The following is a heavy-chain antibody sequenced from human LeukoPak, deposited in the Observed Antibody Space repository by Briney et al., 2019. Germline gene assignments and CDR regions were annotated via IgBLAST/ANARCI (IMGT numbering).Heavy chain of an antibody. V-gene: IGHV4-38-2*01. Sequence: PSETLSLTCAVSGSSIRDGYDWGWIRQPPGKGLEWIGSISHSGSTFYNPSLRSRVTISLGTSKNQFSLKLMSVTAADTAVYYCARAAEGRYGGNPWWFFDLWGRGTLVTVSS. J-gene: IGHJ2*01. D-gene: IGHD4-23*01. CDR1: GSSIRDGYD. CDR2: ISHSGST. CDR3: ARAAEGRYGGNPWWFFDL.